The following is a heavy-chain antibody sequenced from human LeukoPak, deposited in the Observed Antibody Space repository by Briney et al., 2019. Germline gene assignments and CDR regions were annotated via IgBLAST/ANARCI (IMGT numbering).Heavy chain of an antibody. Sequence: GGSLRLSCAASGFTFSGSAMHWVRQASGKGLEWVGRIRSKANSYATAYAASVKGRFTISRDDSKNTAYLQMNSLKTEDTAVYYCTRRAYYYDSSGYYYYYYMDVWGKGTTVTISS. CDR2: IRSKANSYAT. V-gene: IGHV3-73*01. D-gene: IGHD3-22*01. CDR3: TRRAYYYDSSGYYYYYYMDV. J-gene: IGHJ6*03. CDR1: GFTFSGSA.